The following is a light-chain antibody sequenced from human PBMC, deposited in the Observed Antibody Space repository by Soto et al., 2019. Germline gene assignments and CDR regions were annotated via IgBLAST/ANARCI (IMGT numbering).Light chain of an antibody. CDR3: QQYYETPLT. V-gene: IGKV4-1*01. CDR1: QSILYSSNNKNY. CDR2: WAS. J-gene: IGKJ4*01. Sequence: DVVMTQSPDSLAVSLGERATINCKSSQSILYSSNNKNYLAWYQQKAGQAPKLLIYWASTRESGVPDRFSGRGSGTDFTLTISSLQAADVAVYYCQQYYETPLTFGGGTKVEIK.